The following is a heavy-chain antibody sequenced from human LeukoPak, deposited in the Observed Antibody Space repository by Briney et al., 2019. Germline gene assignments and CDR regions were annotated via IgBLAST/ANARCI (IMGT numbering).Heavy chain of an antibody. V-gene: IGHV3-23*01. Sequence: GGSLRLSCAASGYTLSSYAMSWVRQAPGKGLEWVSAISDTGNTYHADSVKGRFTISRDNSKNTLYLQMNSLRAEDTAVYYCAREPSPEGGRYCSSTSCPSYFDYWGQGTLFTVSS. CDR3: AREPSPEGGRYCSSTSCPSYFDY. J-gene: IGHJ4*02. CDR1: GYTLSSYA. D-gene: IGHD2-2*01. CDR2: ISDTGNT.